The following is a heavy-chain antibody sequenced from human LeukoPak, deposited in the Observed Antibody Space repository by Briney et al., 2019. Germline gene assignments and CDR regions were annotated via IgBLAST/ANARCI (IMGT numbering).Heavy chain of an antibody. J-gene: IGHJ4*02. CDR1: GFTFSSYS. CDR3: VRDRNYAFDY. CDR2: IGTSTYTI. Sequence: GGSLRLSCAASGFTFSSYSLNWVRQAPGKGLEWISYIGTSTYTIWYADSVGGRFTISRDNGKTSLYLHVISLRAEDTAVYYCVRDRNYAFDYWGQGTLVTVSS. D-gene: IGHD3-16*01. V-gene: IGHV3-48*04.